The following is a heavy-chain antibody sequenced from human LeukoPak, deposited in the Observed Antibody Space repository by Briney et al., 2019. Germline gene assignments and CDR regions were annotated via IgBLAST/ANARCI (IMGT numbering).Heavy chain of an antibody. CDR3: ASNKYPVQAFDI. Sequence: SETLSLTCAVSGGSFSDYYWSWIRQPPGKGLEWIGEINHGGDTNYNSSLQSRVTLSVDTSRSQFSLILSSVAAADTAVYYCASNKYPVQAFDIWGQGTMVTVSS. J-gene: IGHJ3*02. CDR1: GGSFSDYY. V-gene: IGHV4-34*01. D-gene: IGHD1/OR15-1a*01. CDR2: INHGGDT.